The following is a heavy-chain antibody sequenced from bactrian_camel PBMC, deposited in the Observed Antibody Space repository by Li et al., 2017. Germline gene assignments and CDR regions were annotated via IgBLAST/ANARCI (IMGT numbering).Heavy chain of an antibody. Sequence: VQLVESGGGSVQAGGSLRLSCKVSGHSRGSNCVGWYRLPPGRAPAEREGIATIGRDGGETYYTDSVKGRFTIPQDNAKNTVYLQMNSLKSEDTALYYCASTIGWTLSEYNYLGQGTQVTVS. V-gene: IGHV3S32*01. J-gene: IGHJ4*01. CDR1: GHSRGSNC. CDR2: IGRDGGET. D-gene: IGHD5*01. CDR3: ASTIGWTLSEYNY.